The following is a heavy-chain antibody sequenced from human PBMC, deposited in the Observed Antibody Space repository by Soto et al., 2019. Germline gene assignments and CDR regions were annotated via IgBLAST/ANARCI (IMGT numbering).Heavy chain of an antibody. CDR3: SFSPSYCGGGSGYAGCDS. CDR1: GFSLSTSGVR. V-gene: IGHV2-5*02. D-gene: IGHD2-15*01. Sequence: QITLKESGPTLMKPTQTLTLTCTFSGFSLSTSGVRVGWIRQPPGKALEWLALIYWDDDKRYSPSLKSRLTITKDPSKNPVALTITKMNSVDTATNYCSFSPSYCGGGSGYAGCDSWGKGTLVTVSS. J-gene: IGHJ4*02. CDR2: IYWDDDK.